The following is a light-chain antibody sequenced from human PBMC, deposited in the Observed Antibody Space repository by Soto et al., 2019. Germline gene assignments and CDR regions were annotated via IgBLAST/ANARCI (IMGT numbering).Light chain of an antibody. V-gene: IGKV3-15*01. CDR3: QQYSDWPKT. CDR1: QSVSSN. J-gene: IGKJ2*01. Sequence: EIVMTQSPVTLSVSPGERATLSCRASQSVSSNLAWYQQKLGQASRLLIYGASTRATGIPARFSGSGSGTEFTLTISSLQSEDFAVYYCQQYSDWPKTFGQGTKLEIK. CDR2: GAS.